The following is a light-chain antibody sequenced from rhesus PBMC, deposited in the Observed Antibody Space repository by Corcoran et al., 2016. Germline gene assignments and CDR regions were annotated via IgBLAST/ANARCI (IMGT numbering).Light chain of an antibody. Sequence: DIVMTQTPLSLPVTPGEPASISCRSSQSLLHSNGYTYLFWYLQKPGQSPQLLIYLGSNRALGVPDRFGGSGSGTDLTMKVSRVEAEDVGVYYCLQDIQLPRTFGQGTKVEIK. J-gene: IGKJ1*01. CDR2: LGS. CDR1: QSLLHSNGYTY. V-gene: IGKV2-78*01. CDR3: LQDIQLPRT.